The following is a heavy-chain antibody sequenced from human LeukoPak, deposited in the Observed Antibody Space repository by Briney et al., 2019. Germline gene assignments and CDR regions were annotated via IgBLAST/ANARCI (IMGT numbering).Heavy chain of an antibody. CDR2: ISSSSSYI. D-gene: IGHD3-3*01. Sequence: AGGSLRLSCAASGFTFSSYSMNWVRQAPGKGLEWVSSISSSSSYIYYADSVKGRFTISRDNAKNSLYLQMNSLRAEDTAVYYCARDLGVDFWSVHRPPNGYFDYWGQGTLVTVSS. CDR3: ARDLGVDFWSVHRPPNGYFDY. CDR1: GFTFSSYS. J-gene: IGHJ4*02. V-gene: IGHV3-21*01.